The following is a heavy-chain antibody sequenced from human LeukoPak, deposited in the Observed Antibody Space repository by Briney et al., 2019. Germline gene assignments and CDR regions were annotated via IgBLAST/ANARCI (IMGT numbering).Heavy chain of an antibody. CDR3: ARCGNWGSGWVTVGYFDY. Sequence: SETLSLTCTVSGGSISSSSYYWGWIRQPPGKGLEWIGSIYYSGSTYYNPSLKSRVTISVDTSKNQFSLKLSSVTAADTAVYYCARCGNWGSGWVTVGYFDYWGQGTLVTVSS. CDR2: IYYSGST. V-gene: IGHV4-39*07. CDR1: GGSISSSSYY. J-gene: IGHJ4*02. D-gene: IGHD6-19*01.